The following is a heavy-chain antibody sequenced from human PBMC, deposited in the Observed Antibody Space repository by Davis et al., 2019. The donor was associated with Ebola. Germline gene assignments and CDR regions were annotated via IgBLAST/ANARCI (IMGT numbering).Heavy chain of an antibody. J-gene: IGHJ4*02. CDR3: ARAQFPTTSDH. V-gene: IGHV1-18*04. D-gene: IGHD1-1*01. Sequence: AASMKVSCKASGYTFTSYGITWVRQAPGQGLEWMGWINPHNGNTNYAQNVQGRVTMTTDTSTSTAYMEVGSLRSDDTAVYYCARAQFPTTSDHWGQGTLVTVSS. CDR1: GYTFTSYG. CDR2: INPHNGNT.